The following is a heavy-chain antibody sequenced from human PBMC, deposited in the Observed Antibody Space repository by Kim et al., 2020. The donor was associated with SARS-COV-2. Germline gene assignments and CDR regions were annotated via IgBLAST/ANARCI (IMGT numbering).Heavy chain of an antibody. Sequence: GGSQRLSCAASGFIFSRYGMHWVRQAPGKGLEWVAVIWYDGSSKNYADSVKGRFTISRDNSKNTLYLQMNSLRVEDTAVYYCAGAFGDYGLDYWGQGTLVTVSS. CDR2: IWYDGSSK. J-gene: IGHJ4*02. CDR1: GFIFSRYG. D-gene: IGHD4-17*01. V-gene: IGHV3-33*01. CDR3: AGAFGDYGLDY.